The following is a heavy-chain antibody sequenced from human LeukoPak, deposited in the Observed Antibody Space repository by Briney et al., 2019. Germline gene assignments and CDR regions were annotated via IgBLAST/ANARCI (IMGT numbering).Heavy chain of an antibody. Sequence: ASVKVSCKASGYTFTSYGISWVRQAPGQGLEWMGWISAYNGNTNYAQKLQGRVTMTTDTSTSTAYVELRSLRSDDTAVYYCARFGAGATHDDYWGQGTLVTVSS. J-gene: IGHJ4*02. CDR2: ISAYNGNT. V-gene: IGHV1-18*01. CDR1: GYTFTSYG. CDR3: ARFGAGATHDDY. D-gene: IGHD1-26*01.